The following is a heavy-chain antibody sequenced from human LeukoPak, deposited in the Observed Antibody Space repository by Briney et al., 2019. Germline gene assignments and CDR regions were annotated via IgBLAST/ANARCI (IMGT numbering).Heavy chain of an antibody. J-gene: IGHJ4*02. CDR3: VRLRRNNDRSGYFYYYDY. CDR2: ISSMRNYR. CDR1: RYIFSDFS. D-gene: IGHD3-22*01. V-gene: IGHV3-21*01. Sequence: ARSMRLSCPACRYIFSDFSVNWVRQPAGKGLEWVSSISSMRNYRYYADSVRGRFTISRDDARDSLFLQMNSLRAEDTAVYFCVRLRRNNDRSGYFYYYDYWGQGTLVTVSS.